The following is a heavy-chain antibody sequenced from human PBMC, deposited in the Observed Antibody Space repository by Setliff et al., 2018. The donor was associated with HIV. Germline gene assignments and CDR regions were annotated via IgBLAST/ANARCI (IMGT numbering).Heavy chain of an antibody. Sequence: SETLSLTCTVSGGSISSSSYYWGWIRQPPGKGLEWIGSIYYRGSTYYNPSLKSRVTMSVDTSKNQFSLKLSSVTAADTAVYYCARHSPSDYWGQGTLVTVSS. V-gene: IGHV4-39*01. CDR3: ARHSPSDY. J-gene: IGHJ4*02. CDR2: IYYRGST. CDR1: GGSISSSSYY.